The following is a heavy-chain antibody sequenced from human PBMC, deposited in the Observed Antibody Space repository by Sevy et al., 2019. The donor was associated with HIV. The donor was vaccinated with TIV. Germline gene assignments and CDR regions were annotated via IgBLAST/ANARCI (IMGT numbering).Heavy chain of an antibody. CDR1: GYTFTGYY. V-gene: IGHV1-2*02. CDR2: INPNSGGT. CDR3: AKDRVYCSGGTCKPGGWFDP. J-gene: IGHJ5*02. Sequence: ASVKVSCKASGYTFTGYYMHWVRQAPGQGLEGMGWINPNSGGTKYAQKFQGRVTMTRDTSISTAYMELSRLRSDDTAAYYCAKDRVYCSGGTCKPGGWFDPWGQGTLVTVSS. D-gene: IGHD2-15*01.